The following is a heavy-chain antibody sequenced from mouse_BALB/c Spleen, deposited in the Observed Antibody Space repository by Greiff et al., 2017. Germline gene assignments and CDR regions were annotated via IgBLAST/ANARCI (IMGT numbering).Heavy chain of an antibody. D-gene: IGHD3-1*01. CDR2: INPSNGRT. CDR1: GYTFTSYW. CDR3: ARSGDY. V-gene: IGHV1S81*02. J-gene: IGHJ2*01. Sequence: VQLQQPGAELVKPGASVKLSCKASGYTFTSYWMHWVKQRPGQGLEWIGEINPSNGRTNYNEKFKSKATLTVDKSSSTAYMQLSSLTSEDSAVYYCARSGDYWGQGTTLTVSS.